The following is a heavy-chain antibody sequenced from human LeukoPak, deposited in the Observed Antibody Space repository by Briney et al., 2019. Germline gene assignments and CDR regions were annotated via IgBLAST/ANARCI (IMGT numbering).Heavy chain of an antibody. Sequence: SETLSLTCTVSGGSISSYYWSWIRQPAGKGLEWIGRIYTSGSTNYNPSLKSRVTISVDKSKYQFSLKLSSVTAADTAVYYCARERRTAMSYNWFDPWGQGTLVTVSS. J-gene: IGHJ5*02. V-gene: IGHV4-4*07. CDR1: GGSISSYY. CDR3: ARERRTAMSYNWFDP. CDR2: IYTSGST. D-gene: IGHD5-18*01.